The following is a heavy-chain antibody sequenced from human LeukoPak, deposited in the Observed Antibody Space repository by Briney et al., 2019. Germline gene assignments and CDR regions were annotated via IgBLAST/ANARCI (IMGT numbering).Heavy chain of an antibody. D-gene: IGHD3-10*01. J-gene: IGHJ6*02. Sequence: GGSLRLSSEPPGFTFRTYSINWVGQAPGRGLGWVSAISWDSKYRYYADSVKGRYTISRDDAKNSLYLQMNRLRAEDTAVYYCARITSYYPYGMDVWGQGTTVTVSS. V-gene: IGHV3-21*01. CDR3: ARITSYYPYGMDV. CDR2: ISWDSKYR. CDR1: GFTFRTYS.